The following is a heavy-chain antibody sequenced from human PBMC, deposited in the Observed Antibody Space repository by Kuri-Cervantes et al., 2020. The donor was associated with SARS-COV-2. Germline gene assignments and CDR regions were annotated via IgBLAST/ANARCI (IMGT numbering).Heavy chain of an antibody. CDR2: ISYDGSNK. J-gene: IGHJ6*02. D-gene: IGHD3-3*01. Sequence: GGSLRLSCAASGFTFSSYAMHWVRQAPGKGLEWVAVISYDGSNKYYADSVKGRFTISRDNSKNTLYLQMNSLRAEDTAVYYCARDRNDFWSGYSYYYYGMDVWGQGTTVTVSS. V-gene: IGHV3-30*01. CDR3: ARDRNDFWSGYSYYYYGMDV. CDR1: GFTFSSYA.